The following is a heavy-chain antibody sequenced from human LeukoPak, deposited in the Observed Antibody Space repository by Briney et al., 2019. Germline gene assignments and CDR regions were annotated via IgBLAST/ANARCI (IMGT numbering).Heavy chain of an antibody. V-gene: IGHV3-64*01. CDR2: ISSNGGST. Sequence: GGSLRLSRAASGFTFSSYAMHWVRQAPGKGLEYVSAISSNGGSTYYANSVKGRFTISRDNSKNTLYLQMGSLRAEDMAVYYCARGINVLRFLEWPPGPDYWGQGTLVTVSS. CDR3: ARGINVLRFLEWPPGPDY. CDR1: GFTFSSYA. D-gene: IGHD3-3*01. J-gene: IGHJ4*02.